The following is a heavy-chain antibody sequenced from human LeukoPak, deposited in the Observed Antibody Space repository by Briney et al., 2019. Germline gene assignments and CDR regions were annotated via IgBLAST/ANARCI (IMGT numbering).Heavy chain of an antibody. V-gene: IGHV4-4*07. D-gene: IGHD2-2*01. Sequence: SETLSLTCTISGSISNYYWTWVRQPAGKGLEWIGRIDISRSTNYNPSLKSRVTMSLDTSKNQFSLKLSSVTAADTAVYYCARGVPPYCGSTSCYGSYFDSWGQGTLVTVSS. CDR1: GSISNYY. CDR3: ARGVPPYCGSTSCYGSYFDS. CDR2: IDISRST. J-gene: IGHJ4*02.